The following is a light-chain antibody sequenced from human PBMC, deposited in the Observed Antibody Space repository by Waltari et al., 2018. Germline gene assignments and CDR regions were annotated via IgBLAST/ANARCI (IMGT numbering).Light chain of an antibody. Sequence: EVVMTQSPATVSVSPGVRATLSCRASQSINSYLTWYQQKPGQAPRLLIYGASNRATGIPARFSGSGSGTDFTLTISSLQSEDIAIYYCQQYDKCPLTFGPGTKVHIK. CDR2: GAS. CDR3: QQYDKCPLT. CDR1: QSINSY. J-gene: IGKJ3*01. V-gene: IGKV3-15*01.